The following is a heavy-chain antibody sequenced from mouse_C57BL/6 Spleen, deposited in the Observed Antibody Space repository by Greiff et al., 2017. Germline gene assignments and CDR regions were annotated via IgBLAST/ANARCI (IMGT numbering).Heavy chain of an antibody. CDR3: AREFYYAMDY. Sequence: QVQLKESGAELVRPGASVKLSCTASGYTFTDYSLHWVQPRPGQGLEWIARIYPGSGNTYYNEKFTGQATLTAAKSSSPAYMQLSSLTSADSAVYFCAREFYYAMDYWGQGTSVTVSS. CDR2: IYPGSGNT. V-gene: IGHV1-76*01. J-gene: IGHJ4*01. CDR1: GYTFTDYS.